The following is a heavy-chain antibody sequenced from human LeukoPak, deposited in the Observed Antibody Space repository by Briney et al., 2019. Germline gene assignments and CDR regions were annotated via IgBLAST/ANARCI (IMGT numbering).Heavy chain of an antibody. CDR1: GGTFSSYA. J-gene: IGHJ4*02. CDR2: IIPIFGTA. Sequence: ASVKVSCTASGGTFSSYAISWARQAPGQGLEWMGGIIPIFGTANYAQKFQGRVTITADESTSTAYMELSSLRSEDTAVYYCAQLGTAMVSWGQGTLVTVSS. CDR3: AQLGTAMVS. D-gene: IGHD5-18*01. V-gene: IGHV1-69*13.